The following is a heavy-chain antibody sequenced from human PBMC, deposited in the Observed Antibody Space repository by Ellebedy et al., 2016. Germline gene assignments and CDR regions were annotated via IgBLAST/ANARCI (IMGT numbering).Heavy chain of an antibody. V-gene: IGHV4-61*02. CDR3: ARDCGDSSSDY. D-gene: IGHD5-18*01. Sequence: SETLSLTXTVSGDSISSENYYWSWIRRPAGKGLEWIGRISSSGNTNFNPSLQSRVTMSIDTSKNQFSLRLNSVTAADTAVYYCARDCGDSSSDYWGQGTLVTVSS. J-gene: IGHJ4*02. CDR1: GDSISSENYY. CDR2: ISSSGNT.